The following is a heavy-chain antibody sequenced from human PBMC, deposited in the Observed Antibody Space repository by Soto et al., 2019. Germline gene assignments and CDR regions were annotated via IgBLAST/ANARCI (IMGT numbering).Heavy chain of an antibody. D-gene: IGHD3-9*01. CDR1: GFTFGDYA. J-gene: IGHJ6*03. V-gene: IGHV3-49*03. CDR3: TRVSPPPRADILTGYYPPDYYYYMDV. Sequence: PGGSLRLSCTASGFTFGDYAMSWFRQAPGKGLEWVGFIRSKAYGGTTEYAASVKGRFTISRDDSKSIAYLQMNSLKTEDKAVYYFTRVSPPPRADILTGYYPPDYYYYMDVWGKGTTVTAP. CDR2: IRSKAYGGTT.